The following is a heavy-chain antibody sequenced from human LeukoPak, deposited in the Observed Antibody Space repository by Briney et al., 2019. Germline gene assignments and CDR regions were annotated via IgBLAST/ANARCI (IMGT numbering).Heavy chain of an antibody. CDR3: ARESSSSYPVAYYFDY. V-gene: IGHV3-30*04. CDR1: GFTFSSYA. Sequence: GRSLRLSCAASGFTFSSYAMHWVRQAPGKGLEWVAVISYDGSNKYYADSVKGRFTISRDNSKNTLFLQLNSLRTEDTAVYYCARESSSSYPVAYYFDYGGRGPLVPVSS. D-gene: IGHD6-6*01. CDR2: ISYDGSNK. J-gene: IGHJ4*02.